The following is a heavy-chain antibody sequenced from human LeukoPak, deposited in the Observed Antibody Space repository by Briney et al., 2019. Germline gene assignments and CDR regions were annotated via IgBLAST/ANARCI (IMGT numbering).Heavy chain of an antibody. V-gene: IGHV3-23*01. CDR1: GFTFSSYA. CDR3: AKNPREGAAARSSIYFDY. CDR2: ISGSGGST. J-gene: IGHJ4*02. D-gene: IGHD1-26*01. Sequence: PGGSLRLSCAASGFTFSSYAMSWVRQAPGKGLEWVSAISGSGGSTYYADSAKGRFTISRDNSKNTLYLQMNSLRAEDTAVYYCAKNPREGAAARSSIYFDYWGQGTLVTVSS.